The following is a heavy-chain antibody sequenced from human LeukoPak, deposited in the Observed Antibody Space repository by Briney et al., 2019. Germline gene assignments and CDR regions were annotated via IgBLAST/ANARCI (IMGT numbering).Heavy chain of an antibody. D-gene: IGHD6-6*01. Sequence: PETLSLTCTVSGGSISTYYWNWIRQPPGKGLEWIGYIYHSGSTNYNPSLQSRVTISVDTSKNQFSLNLNSVTAADTAVYYCARGGAARLHFQNWGQGTLVTVSS. J-gene: IGHJ1*01. CDR2: IYHSGST. V-gene: IGHV4-59*01. CDR1: GGSISTYY. CDR3: ARGGAARLHFQN.